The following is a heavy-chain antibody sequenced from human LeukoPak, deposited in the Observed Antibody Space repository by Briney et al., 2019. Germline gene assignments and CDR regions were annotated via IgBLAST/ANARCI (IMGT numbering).Heavy chain of an antibody. V-gene: IGHV3-23*01. Sequence: GGTLRLSCAASGFTFSSYGMSWVRQAPGKGLEWVSAISGSGGSTYYVDSVKGRFTISRDNSKNTLYLQINSLRAEDTAVYYCVRSGSDFDYWGQGTLVTVSS. CDR2: ISGSGGST. CDR3: VRSGSDFDY. J-gene: IGHJ4*02. CDR1: GFTFSSYG.